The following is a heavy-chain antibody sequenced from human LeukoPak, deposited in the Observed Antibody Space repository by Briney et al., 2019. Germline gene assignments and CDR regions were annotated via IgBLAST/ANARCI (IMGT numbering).Heavy chain of an antibody. CDR2: IYWNDDK. CDR3: AHSGTVTTPHDAFDI. J-gene: IGHJ3*02. Sequence: SGPTLVKPIQTLTLTCTFSGFSLSTSGVGVGWIRQPPGKALEWLALIYWNDDKRYSPSLKSRLTITKDTSKNQVVLTMTNMDPVDTATYYCAHSGTVTTPHDAFDIWGQGTMVTVSS. D-gene: IGHD4-17*01. CDR1: GFSLSTSGVG. V-gene: IGHV2-5*01.